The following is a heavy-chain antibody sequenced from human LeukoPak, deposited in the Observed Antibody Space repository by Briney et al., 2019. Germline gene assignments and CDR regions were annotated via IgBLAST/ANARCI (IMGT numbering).Heavy chain of an antibody. CDR1: GFTFSDYE. CDR3: ARDATTQVGYVYMDV. V-gene: IGHV3-48*03. J-gene: IGHJ6*03. Sequence: GGSLRLSCAASGFTFSDYEMNWVRQAPGKGLEWVSHISTSGSIIHYADSVEGRFTISRDNAKNSLYLQMNSLRAEDTALYYCARDATTQVGYVYMDVWGKGTTVTVSS. D-gene: IGHD5-18*01. CDR2: ISTSGSII.